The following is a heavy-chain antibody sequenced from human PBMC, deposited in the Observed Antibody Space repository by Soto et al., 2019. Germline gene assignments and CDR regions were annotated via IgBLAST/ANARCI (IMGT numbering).Heavy chain of an antibody. J-gene: IGHJ4*02. CDR3: AGSYYHDSSGYYYGFDY. CDR1: GGSISGSYYY. CDR2: VFYTGFT. V-gene: IGHV4-39*07. Sequence: SETLSLTCAVSGGSISGSYYYWGWLRQSPGKGPEWIGSVFYTGFTSYNPSLESRVSVSVDTSKNQFSLKLSSVTAADTAVYYCAGSYYHDSSGYYYGFDYWGQGALVTVSS. D-gene: IGHD3-22*01.